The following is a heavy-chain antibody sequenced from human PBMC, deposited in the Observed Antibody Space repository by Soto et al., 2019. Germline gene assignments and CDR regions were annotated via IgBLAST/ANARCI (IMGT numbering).Heavy chain of an antibody. V-gene: IGHV3-33*01. CDR3: ARAGAARGGFDP. D-gene: IGHD3-10*01. Sequence: QVQLVESGGGVVQPGRSLRLSCAASGFTFSSYGMHWVRQAPGKGLEWVAVIWYDGSNKYYADSVKGRFTISRDNSKNTLYLQMNSLGAEDTAVYYCARAGAARGGFDPWGQGTLVTVSS. J-gene: IGHJ5*02. CDR1: GFTFSSYG. CDR2: IWYDGSNK.